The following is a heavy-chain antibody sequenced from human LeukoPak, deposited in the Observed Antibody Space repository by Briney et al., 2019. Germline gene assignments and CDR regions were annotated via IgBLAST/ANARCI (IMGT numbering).Heavy chain of an antibody. CDR2: INPNSGGT. D-gene: IGHD6-19*01. Sequence: ASVKVSCKASGYTFTGYYMHRVRQAPGQGLEWMGWINPNSGGTNYAQKFQGRVTMTRDTSISTAYMELSRLRSDDTAVYYCARDEIAVDAFDIWGQGTMVTVSS. CDR1: GYTFTGYY. V-gene: IGHV1-2*02. CDR3: ARDEIAVDAFDI. J-gene: IGHJ3*02.